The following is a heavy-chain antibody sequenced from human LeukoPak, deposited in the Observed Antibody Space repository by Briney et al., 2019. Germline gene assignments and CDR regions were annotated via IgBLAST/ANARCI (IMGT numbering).Heavy chain of an antibody. J-gene: IGHJ4*02. V-gene: IGHV3-23*01. CDR3: AKSQPSYYYDSSGYSPFDY. Sequence: GGSLRLSCAASGFIFSNYAMNWVRQAPGKGLEWVSAISGGGGSTHYTDSVKGRFTISRDNSKNTLYLQMNSLRAEDTAVYYCAKSQPSYYYDSSGYSPFDYWGQGTLVTVSS. CDR2: ISGGGGST. CDR1: GFIFSNYA. D-gene: IGHD3-22*01.